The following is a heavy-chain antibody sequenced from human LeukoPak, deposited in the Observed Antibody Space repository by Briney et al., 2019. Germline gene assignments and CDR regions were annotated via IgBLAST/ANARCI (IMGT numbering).Heavy chain of an antibody. Sequence: GGSLRLSCVASGLTFNSHSMGWVRQAPGMGLEWVSVVSTNGDVTFYADSVKGRFTISRDNSKNTLFLQMNSLRAEDTAVYYCAKLSLSGRSQSADYWGQGTLVTVSS. D-gene: IGHD3-10*01. J-gene: IGHJ4*02. CDR2: VSTNGDVT. CDR1: GLTFNSHS. CDR3: AKLSLSGRSQSADY. V-gene: IGHV3-23*01.